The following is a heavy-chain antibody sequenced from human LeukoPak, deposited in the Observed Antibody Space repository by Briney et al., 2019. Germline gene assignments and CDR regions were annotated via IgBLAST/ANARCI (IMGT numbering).Heavy chain of an antibody. Sequence: SETPSLTCAVYGGSFSGYYWSWIRQPPGKGLEWIGEINHSGSTNYNPSLKSRVTISVDTSKNQFSLKLSSVTAADTAVYCCARVGKVLRFLEWLPRRPFDYWGQGTLVTVSS. CDR2: INHSGST. D-gene: IGHD3-3*01. CDR3: ARVGKVLRFLEWLPRRPFDY. CDR1: GGSFSGYY. J-gene: IGHJ4*02. V-gene: IGHV4-34*01.